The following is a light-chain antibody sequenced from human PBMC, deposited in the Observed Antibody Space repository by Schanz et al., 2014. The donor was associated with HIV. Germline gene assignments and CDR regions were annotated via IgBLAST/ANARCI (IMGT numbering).Light chain of an antibody. J-gene: IGKJ1*01. CDR3: QQYDRSSWT. Sequence: EIVLTQSPATLSVSPGERASLSCRASESIGNSLAWYQQKSGQAPRLLIYSAIVRADGVPGRFSGSGSGREFTLTISSLQSEDFATYYCQQYDRSSWTFGLGTKVEAK. CDR1: ESIGNS. CDR2: SAI. V-gene: IGKV3-15*01.